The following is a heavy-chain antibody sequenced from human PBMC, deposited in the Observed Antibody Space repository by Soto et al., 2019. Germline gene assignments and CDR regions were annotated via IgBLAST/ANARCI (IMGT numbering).Heavy chain of an antibody. CDR2: IGRSGETI. V-gene: IGHV3-48*03. J-gene: IGHJ4*02. CDR3: ARDGRGGAARRPTFYY. CDR1: GFTFSSFE. D-gene: IGHD6-6*01. Sequence: EVQLAESGGGLAQPGGSLRLSCVGSGFTFSSFEMNWVRQTPGKGLEWLSYIGRSGETIYYADSVKGRFTISRDNAKSSLFLQINGLRDEDTGIYYCARDGRGGAARRPTFYYWGRGTLVTVSS.